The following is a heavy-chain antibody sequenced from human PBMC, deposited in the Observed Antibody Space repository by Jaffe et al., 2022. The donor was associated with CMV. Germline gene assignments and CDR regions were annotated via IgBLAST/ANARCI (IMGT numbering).Heavy chain of an antibody. CDR1: GFTFSDAS. J-gene: IGHJ4*02. Sequence: EVQLVESGGGLVKPGGSLRLSCAASGFTFSDASMSWVRQAPGKGLEWVGLIISSTAGGTTDYAAPVKGRFTISRDDSKNTLYLQMNSLKTEDTAMYYCTAITAPPQWGQGTLVAVSS. CDR3: TAITAPPQ. D-gene: IGHD3-16*01. V-gene: IGHV3-15*01. CDR2: IISSTAGGTT.